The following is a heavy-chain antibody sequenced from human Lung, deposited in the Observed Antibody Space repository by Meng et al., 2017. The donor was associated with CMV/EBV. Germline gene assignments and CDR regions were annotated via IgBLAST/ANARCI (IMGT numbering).Heavy chain of an antibody. V-gene: IGHV1-2*02. J-gene: IGHJ4*02. CDR1: GNTFNDDY. D-gene: IGHD1-1*01. Sequence: VQLGPSGEKVKNPGASAKVSSKASGNTFNDDYVHWVRQAPGQGLEWVGWINSNTGDTNYAQKFQGRVTVTRDTSINTVYLELTTLRSDDTAIYYCATWDYNWSNYWGKGTLVTVSS. CDR3: ATWDYNWSNY. CDR2: INSNTGDT.